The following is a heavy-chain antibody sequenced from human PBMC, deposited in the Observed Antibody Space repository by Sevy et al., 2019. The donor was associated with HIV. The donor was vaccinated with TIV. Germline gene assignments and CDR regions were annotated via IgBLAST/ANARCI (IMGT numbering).Heavy chain of an antibody. CDR2: INQDGSEK. CDR1: GFTFSNYW. CDR3: AREQITGSNPDYFDS. J-gene: IGHJ4*02. Sequence: GGSLRLSCAASGFTFSNYWMSWVRQAPGKGLECVANINQDGSEKYYLDSVKGRFIVSKNNAKSSLYLQMNSLRAEDSAVYYCAREQITGSNPDYFDSWGQGTLVTVSS. D-gene: IGHD1-7*01. V-gene: IGHV3-7*01.